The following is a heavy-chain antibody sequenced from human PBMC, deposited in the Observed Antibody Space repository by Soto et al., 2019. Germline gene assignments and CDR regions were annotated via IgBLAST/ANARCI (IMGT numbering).Heavy chain of an antibody. J-gene: IGHJ5*02. CDR1: GGSISSGGCS. V-gene: IGHV2-70*01. D-gene: IGHD3-3*01. CDR3: ARGRFLTCYPDWLDP. Sequence: TLSLTCAVSGGSISSGGCSWSWIRQPPGKGLEWIALIDWDDDKYYSTSLKTRLTISKDTSKNQVVLTMTNMDPVDTATYYCARGRFLTCYPDWLDPWGQGTMVTVYS. CDR2: IDWDDDK.